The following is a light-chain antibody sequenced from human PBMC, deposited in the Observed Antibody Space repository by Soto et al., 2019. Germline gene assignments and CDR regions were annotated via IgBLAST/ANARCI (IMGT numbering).Light chain of an antibody. J-gene: IGKJ5*01. V-gene: IGKV3-15*01. CDR1: QSISDT. CDR3: HHYHNWPMT. CDR2: DSS. Sequence: EIGMTQSPATLSVSPGGRATLSCRASQSISDTLAWYQQKPGQAPRLLIYDSSTRATGIPARFSGSESGTEFTLTISSLQSEDFAVYYCHHYHNWPMTFGQGTRLEI.